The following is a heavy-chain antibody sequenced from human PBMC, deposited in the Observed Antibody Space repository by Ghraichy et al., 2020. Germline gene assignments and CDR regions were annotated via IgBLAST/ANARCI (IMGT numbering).Heavy chain of an antibody. CDR2: INHSGSA. V-gene: IGHV4-34*01. CDR3: LKVDDSGSRDY. CDR1: GGSFSSYY. Sequence: SQTLSLTCAVYGGSFSSYYWRWIRQPPGKGLEWVGEINHSGSANYNPSLKSRVTISLDPSKNQFSLKLSSVTAADTAVYYCLKVDDSGSRDYWGQGTLVTVSS. J-gene: IGHJ4*02. D-gene: IGHD3-10*01.